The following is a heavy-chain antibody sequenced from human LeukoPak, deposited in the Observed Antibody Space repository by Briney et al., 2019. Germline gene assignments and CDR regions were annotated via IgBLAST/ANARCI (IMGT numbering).Heavy chain of an antibody. J-gene: IGHJ4*02. CDR2: LSSSSYYI. V-gene: IGHV3-21*01. CDR1: GFTFSTYA. CDR3: ASRIYGGNSGFDY. D-gene: IGHD4-23*01. Sequence: GGSLRLSCAASGFTFSTYAMGWVRQAPGKGLEWVSSLSSSSYYIYYADSVKGRFTISRDNAKSSLYLQMDSLRAEDTAVYYCASRIYGGNSGFDYWGQGTLVTVSS.